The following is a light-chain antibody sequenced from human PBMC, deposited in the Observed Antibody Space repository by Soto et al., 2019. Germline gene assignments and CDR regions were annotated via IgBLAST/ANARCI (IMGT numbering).Light chain of an antibody. CDR1: QSVSNNY. Sequence: VLKQCAVTLSLPPGERATLSCRASQSVSNNYLAWYQQKPGQAPRLLIYGASNRATGIPDRFSGSGSGTDFTLTISRLEPEDFAVYYCQQYGSSGTFGQGTKVDIK. CDR2: GAS. J-gene: IGKJ1*01. CDR3: QQYGSSGT. V-gene: IGKV3-20*01.